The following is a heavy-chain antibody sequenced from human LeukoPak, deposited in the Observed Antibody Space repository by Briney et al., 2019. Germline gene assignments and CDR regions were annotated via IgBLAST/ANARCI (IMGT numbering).Heavy chain of an antibody. CDR2: ISSSSSYI. CDR1: GFTFSSYS. V-gene: IGHV3-21*01. CDR3: ARDRVDSSGCSNY. J-gene: IGHJ4*02. Sequence: GGSLRLSXAASGFTFSSYSMNWVRQAPGKGLEWVSSISSSSSYIYYADSVKGRFTISRDNAKNSLYLQMNSLRAEDTAVYYCARDRVDSSGCSNYWGQGTLVTVSS. D-gene: IGHD6-19*01.